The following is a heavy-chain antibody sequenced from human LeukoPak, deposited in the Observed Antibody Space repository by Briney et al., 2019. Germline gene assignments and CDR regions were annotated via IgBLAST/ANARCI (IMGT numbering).Heavy chain of an antibody. CDR3: ARVVFPSRVSDY. J-gene: IGHJ4*02. CDR1: GFTLSTYW. V-gene: IGHV3-7*01. Sequence: PGGSLRLSCAASGFTLSTYWMSWVRQAPGKGLGWVANIKQDGSDKYYVDSVKGRFTICKDNAKNSLNLQMNSLRAEDTAVYYCARVVFPSRVSDYWGQGTLVTVSS. CDR2: IKQDGSDK. D-gene: IGHD2-21*01.